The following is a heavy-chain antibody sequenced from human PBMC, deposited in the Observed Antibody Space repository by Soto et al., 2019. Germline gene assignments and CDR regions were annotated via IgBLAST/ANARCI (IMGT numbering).Heavy chain of an antibody. J-gene: IGHJ4*02. CDR2: INSDGSST. V-gene: IGHV3-74*01. CDR3: ATSTINYRYYFDY. Sequence: GGSLRLSCAASGFTFSNAWMNWVRQAPGKGLVWVSRINSDGSSTYYADSVKGRFSISRDNAKNTLYLQMNSLRAEDTAVYYCATSTINYRYYFDYWGQGTLVTVSS. D-gene: IGHD3-10*01. CDR1: GFTFSNAW.